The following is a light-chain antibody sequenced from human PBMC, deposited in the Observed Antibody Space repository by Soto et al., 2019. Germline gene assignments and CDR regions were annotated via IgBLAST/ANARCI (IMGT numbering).Light chain of an antibody. Sequence: DVQMTQSPSSLSASVGDRVTITCRASQDINTWLAWYQQKAEKAPKSLIYAASSLQTGVPSRFCGSQSGTDFTLTISSLQPEDSATYYCQQYNIYPLTFGGGTKVEIK. CDR3: QQYNIYPLT. CDR1: QDINTW. CDR2: AAS. V-gene: IGKV1D-16*01. J-gene: IGKJ4*01.